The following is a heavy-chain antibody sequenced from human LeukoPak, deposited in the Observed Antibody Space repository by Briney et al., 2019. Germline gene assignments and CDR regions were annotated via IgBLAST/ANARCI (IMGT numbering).Heavy chain of an antibody. CDR2: INPNSGGT. Sequence: ASVKVSCKASRYTFTGYYMHWVRQAPGQGLEWMGWINPNSGGTNYAQKFQGRVTMTRDTSISTAYMELSRLRSDDTAVYYCARETGARYYFDYWGQGTLVTVSS. CDR1: RYTFTGYY. D-gene: IGHD6-6*01. V-gene: IGHV1-2*02. J-gene: IGHJ4*02. CDR3: ARETGARYYFDY.